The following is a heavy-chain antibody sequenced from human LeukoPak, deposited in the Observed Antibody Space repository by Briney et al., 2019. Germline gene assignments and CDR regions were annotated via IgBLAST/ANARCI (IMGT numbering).Heavy chain of an antibody. CDR1: GYTFTSYA. D-gene: IGHD3-10*01. J-gene: IGHJ4*02. Sequence: ASVKVSCKASGYTFTSYAMNWVRQAPGQGLEWMGWIRGDNGNTNYAQNFQGRVTMTTDTPSSTAYMEVRSLRSDDTAVYYCARDSGERGSGSYLIAYWGQGTLVTVSS. V-gene: IGHV1-18*01. CDR3: ARDSGERGSGSYLIAY. CDR2: IRGDNGNT.